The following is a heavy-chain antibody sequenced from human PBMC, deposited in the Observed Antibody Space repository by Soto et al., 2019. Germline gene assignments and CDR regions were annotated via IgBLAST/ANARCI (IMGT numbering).Heavy chain of an antibody. CDR1: GFTFSSYA. CDR3: SVALGAGSYYNLYYYYMDV. Sequence: GESLKISCAASGFTFSSYAMSWVRQAPGKGLEWVSAISGSGGSTYYADSVKGRFTISRDNSKNTLYLQMNSLRAEDTAVYCCSVALGAGSYYNLYYYYMDVWGKGTTVTVSS. D-gene: IGHD3-10*01. V-gene: IGHV3-23*01. CDR2: ISGSGGST. J-gene: IGHJ6*03.